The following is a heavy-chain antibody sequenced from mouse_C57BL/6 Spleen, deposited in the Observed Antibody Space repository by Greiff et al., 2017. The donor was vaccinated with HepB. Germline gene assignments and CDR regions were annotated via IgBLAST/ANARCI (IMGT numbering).Heavy chain of an antibody. CDR3: AKGYGNYPWFAY. V-gene: IGHV5-17*01. D-gene: IGHD2-1*01. CDR1: GFTFSDYG. Sequence: VQLQQSGGGLVKPGGSLKLSCAASGFTFSDYGMHWVRQAPEKGLEWVAYISSGSSTIYYADTVKGRFTISRDNAKNTLFLQMTSLRSEDTAMYYCAKGYGNYPWFAYWGQGTLVTVSA. CDR2: ISSGSSTI. J-gene: IGHJ3*01.